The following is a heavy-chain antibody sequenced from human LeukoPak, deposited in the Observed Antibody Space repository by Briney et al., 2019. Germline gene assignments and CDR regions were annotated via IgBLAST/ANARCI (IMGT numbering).Heavy chain of an antibody. CDR3: AGLANSGYDFYDYINV. V-gene: IGHV4-4*07. J-gene: IGHJ6*03. Sequence: PSETLSLTCTVSGGTISSYYWSWIRLPAGEGLEWIGRIYTNGNTNYNPSLKSRVTMSVDTSKNQFSLRLSSVTAADTAVYYCAGLANSGYDFYDYINVWGKGTTVTVSS. CDR1: GGTISSYY. CDR2: IYTNGNT. D-gene: IGHD5-12*01.